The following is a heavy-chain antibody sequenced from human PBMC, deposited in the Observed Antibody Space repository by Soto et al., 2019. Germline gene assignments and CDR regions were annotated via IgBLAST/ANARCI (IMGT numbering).Heavy chain of an antibody. D-gene: IGHD2-2*01. CDR3: GSEQWEASSTSCYASYSDY. Sequence: GGSLRLSCAASGFTFSDHYMDWVRQAPGKGLEWVGRIRNKANSYITEYAASVKGRFSISRDDSKNSLYLQMNSLKTEDTAVYYGGSEQWEASSTSCYASYSDYWGQGTLVTVAS. V-gene: IGHV3-72*01. J-gene: IGHJ4*02. CDR1: GFTFSDHY. CDR2: IRNKANSYIT.